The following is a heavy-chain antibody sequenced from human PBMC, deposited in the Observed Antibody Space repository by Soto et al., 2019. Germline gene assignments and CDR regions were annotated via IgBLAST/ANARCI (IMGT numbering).Heavy chain of an antibody. CDR3: ARTDGDYGHFDY. CDR1: GGSFTNYY. Sequence: QVTLQESGPGLVSPSETLSLTCAVSGGSFTNYYWSWIRQPPGKRLEWVGYISNTGDTNYNPSLKSRVTISVDTSKGQFSLKVTSVTAADTAVYYCARTDGDYGHFDYWGQGTLVTVSS. J-gene: IGHJ4*02. D-gene: IGHD4-17*01. V-gene: IGHV4-59*01. CDR2: ISNTGDT.